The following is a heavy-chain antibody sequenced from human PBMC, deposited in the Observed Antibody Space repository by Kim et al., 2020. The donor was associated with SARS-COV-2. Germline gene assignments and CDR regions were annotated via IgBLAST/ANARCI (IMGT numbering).Heavy chain of an antibody. J-gene: IGHJ4*02. V-gene: IGHV3-30-3*01. Sequence: GGSLRLSCAASGFTFSSYAMHWVRQAPGKGLEWVAVISYDGSNKYYADSVKGRFTISRDNSKNTLYLQMNSLRAEDTAVYYCARDRSRVHYDSSGYPDYWGQGTLVTVSS. CDR1: GFTFSSYA. CDR2: ISYDGSNK. D-gene: IGHD3-22*01. CDR3: ARDRSRVHYDSSGYPDY.